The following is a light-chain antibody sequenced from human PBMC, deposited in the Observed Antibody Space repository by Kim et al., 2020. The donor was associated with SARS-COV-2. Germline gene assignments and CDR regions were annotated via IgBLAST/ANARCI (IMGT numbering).Light chain of an antibody. CDR1: QSLVFRDGNKY. V-gene: IGKV2-24*01. CDR2: KTS. CDR3: MEAVHRPHT. J-gene: IGKJ2*01. Sequence: QAASISCRSSQSLVFRDGNKYLSWLHQRPGQPPRLLIYKTSNRFSGVPERFSGSGAGTDFTLMISRVEAEDVGVYYCMEAVHRPHTFGQGTKLEI.